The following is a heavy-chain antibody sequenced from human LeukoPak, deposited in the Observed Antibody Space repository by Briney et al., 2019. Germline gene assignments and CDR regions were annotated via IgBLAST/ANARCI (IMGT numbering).Heavy chain of an antibody. J-gene: IGHJ6*02. CDR1: GFTVSSNY. CDR3: ARAEMATISGLDV. V-gene: IGHV3-53*04. D-gene: IGHD5-24*01. CDR2: LYGGGGK. Sequence: GGSLRLSCAASGFTVSSNYMTWVRQAPGNGLEWVSVLYGGGGKSYADSVKGRFTISRHNSKNTLYLQMNSLRAEDTAVYYCARAEMATISGLDVWGQGTTVTVSS.